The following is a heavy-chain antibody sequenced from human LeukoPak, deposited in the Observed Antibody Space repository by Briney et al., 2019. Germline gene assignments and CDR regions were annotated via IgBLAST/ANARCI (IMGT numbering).Heavy chain of an antibody. CDR1: GGTFSSYT. J-gene: IGHJ4*02. CDR2: IIPIFGIP. D-gene: IGHD3-10*01. V-gene: IGHV1-69*02. Sequence: SVKVSCKASGGTFSSYTISWVRQAPGQGREWMGRIIPIFGIPNYAQKFQGRVTITADKSTSTAYMELSSLRSEDTAVYYCARTSAHSGSGSYYNTDYWGQATLVTVSS. CDR3: ARTSAHSGSGSYYNTDY.